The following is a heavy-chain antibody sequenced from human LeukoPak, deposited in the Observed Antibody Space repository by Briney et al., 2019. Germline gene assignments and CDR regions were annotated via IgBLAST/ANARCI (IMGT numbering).Heavy chain of an antibody. CDR3: ARVGVLTGTPLFRAFDI. CDR2: ISSSSSTI. V-gene: IGHV3-48*04. CDR1: GFTFSSYS. Sequence: RGSLRLSCAASGFTFSSYSMNWVRQAPGKRLEWVSYISSSSSTIYYADSVKGRFTISRDNAKNSLYLQMNSLRAEDTAVYYCARVGVLTGTPLFRAFDIWGQGTMVTVSS. J-gene: IGHJ3*02. D-gene: IGHD3-9*01.